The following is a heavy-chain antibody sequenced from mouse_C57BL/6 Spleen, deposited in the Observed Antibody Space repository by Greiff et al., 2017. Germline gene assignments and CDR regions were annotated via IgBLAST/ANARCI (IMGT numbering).Heavy chain of an antibody. J-gene: IGHJ4*01. V-gene: IGHV1-52*01. CDR1: GYTFTSYW. Sequence: QVQLQQPGAELVRPGSSVKLSCKASGYTFTSYWMHWVKQRPIQGLEWIGNIDPSDSETHYNQKFKDKATLTVDKSSSTAYMQLSSLTSEDSAVYYCARVGASCGYAMDYWGQGTSVTVSS. CDR3: ARVGASCGYAMDY. CDR2: IDPSDSET.